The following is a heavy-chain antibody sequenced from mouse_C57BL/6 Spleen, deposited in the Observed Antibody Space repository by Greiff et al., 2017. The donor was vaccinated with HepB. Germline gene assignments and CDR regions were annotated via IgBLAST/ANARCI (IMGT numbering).Heavy chain of an antibody. CDR3: ATDYYGSRGFAY. D-gene: IGHD1-1*01. V-gene: IGHV1-18*01. CDR2: ITPNNGGT. Sequence: VQLQQSGPELVKPGASVKIPCKASGYTFTDYNMDWVKQSHGKSLEWIGDITPNNGGTIYNQKFKGKATLTVDKSSSTAYMELRSLTSEDTAVYYCATDYYGSRGFAYWGQGTLVTVSA. J-gene: IGHJ3*01. CDR1: GYTFTDYN.